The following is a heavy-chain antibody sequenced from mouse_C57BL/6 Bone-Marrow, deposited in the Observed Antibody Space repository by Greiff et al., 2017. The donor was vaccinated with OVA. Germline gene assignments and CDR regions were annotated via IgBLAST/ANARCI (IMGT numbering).Heavy chain of an antibody. CDR3: AREVIKYAMDY. CDR2: IYPRSGNT. CDR1: GYTFTSYA. D-gene: IGHD2-4*01. V-gene: IGHV1-81*01. Sequence: QVQLQQSGAELVRPGASVKLSCKASGYTFTSYAISWVKQRPGQGLEWIGEIYPRSGNTYYNEKFKGKATLTADKSSSTAYMELRSLTSEDSAVYFCAREVIKYAMDYWGQGTSVTVSS. J-gene: IGHJ4*01.